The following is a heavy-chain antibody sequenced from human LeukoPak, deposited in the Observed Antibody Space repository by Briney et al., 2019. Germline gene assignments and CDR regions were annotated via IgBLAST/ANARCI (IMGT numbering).Heavy chain of an antibody. J-gene: IGHJ4*02. CDR3: SALPGYCSRGTCYFDY. Sequence: GGSLRLSCAASGFSFSNAWMSWVRQAPGKGLEWVGRIKTKTDGGTADYAAPVKGRFTISRDDSKNTLYLQMNSLKTEDTAVYYCSALPGYCSRGTCYFDYWGQGTLVTVSS. V-gene: IGHV3-15*01. D-gene: IGHD2-15*01. CDR1: GFSFSNAW. CDR2: IKTKTDGGTA.